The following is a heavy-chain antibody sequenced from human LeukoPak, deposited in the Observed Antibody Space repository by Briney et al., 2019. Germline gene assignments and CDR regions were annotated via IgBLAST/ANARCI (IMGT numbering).Heavy chain of an antibody. V-gene: IGHV1-2*02. D-gene: IGHD6-19*01. CDR1: GYTFIGYY. CDR3: ARRSSGWYFDY. J-gene: IGHJ4*02. CDR2: INTNSGGT. Sequence: ASVKVSCKASGYTFIGYYMNWVRQAPGQGLEWMGWINTNSGGTKYAQKFQGRVTLTRDTSISTAYLQWSSLKASDTAMYYCARRSSGWYFDYWGQGTLVTVSS.